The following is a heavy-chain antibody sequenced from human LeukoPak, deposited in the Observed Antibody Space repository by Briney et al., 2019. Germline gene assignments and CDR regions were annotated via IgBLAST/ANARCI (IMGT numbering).Heavy chain of an antibody. CDR3: ARGGAAAGTPSYYYYMDV. CDR1: GFTFSSYA. V-gene: IGHV3-30-3*01. D-gene: IGHD6-13*01. Sequence: GGSLRLSCAASGFTFSSYAMHWVRQAPGKGLEWVAVISNDGSNKYYADSVKGRFTISRDNSKNTLYLQMNSLRAEDTAVYYCARGGAAAGTPSYYYYMDVWGKGTTVTVSS. J-gene: IGHJ6*03. CDR2: ISNDGSNK.